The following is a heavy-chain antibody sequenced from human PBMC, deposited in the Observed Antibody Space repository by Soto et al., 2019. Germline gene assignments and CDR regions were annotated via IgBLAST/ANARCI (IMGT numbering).Heavy chain of an antibody. CDR2: IKSKTDGGTT. CDR3: TTDYYYDSSGYYSTPYYFDY. J-gene: IGHJ4*01. D-gene: IGHD3-22*01. V-gene: IGHV3-15*01. Sequence: SCSASGVTFSNAWGSWVRQAAGKGLEWVGRIKSKTDGGTTDYAAPVKGRFTISRDHSKNTLYLQMNSLKTEDTAVYYCTTDYYYDSSGYYSTPYYFDYWGQGTLVTVSS. CDR1: GVTFSNAW.